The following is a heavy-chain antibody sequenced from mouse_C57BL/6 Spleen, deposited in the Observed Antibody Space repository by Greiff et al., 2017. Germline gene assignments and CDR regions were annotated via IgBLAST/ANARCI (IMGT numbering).Heavy chain of an antibody. D-gene: IGHD1-1*01. CDR2: IRNKANGYTT. Sequence: EVKLVESGGGLVQPGGSLSLSCAASGFTFTDYYMSWVRQPPGKALEWLGFIRNKANGYTTEYSASVKGRFTIYRDNSKSILYLQRIALHAEDCATSYCASHLRSAMDYWGQGTSVTVSS. CDR3: ASHLRSAMDY. J-gene: IGHJ4*01. V-gene: IGHV7-3*01. CDR1: GFTFTDYY.